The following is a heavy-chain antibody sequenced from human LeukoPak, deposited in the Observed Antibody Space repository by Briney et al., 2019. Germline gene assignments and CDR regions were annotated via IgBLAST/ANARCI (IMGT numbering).Heavy chain of an antibody. CDR3: ARQHSTVVTPDYFDY. D-gene: IGHD4-23*01. Sequence: GESLKISCKGSGYSFTSYWIGWVRQMPGKGLEWMGIIYPGDSDTRYSPSFQGQVTISADKSISTAYLQWSSLKASDTAMYYCARQHSTVVTPDYFDYWGQGTLVTVSS. V-gene: IGHV5-51*01. J-gene: IGHJ4*02. CDR1: GYSFTSYW. CDR2: IYPGDSDT.